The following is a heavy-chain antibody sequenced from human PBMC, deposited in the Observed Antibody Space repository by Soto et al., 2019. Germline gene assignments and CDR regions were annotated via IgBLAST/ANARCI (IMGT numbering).Heavy chain of an antibody. Sequence: GGSLRLSCTASGFTFSSHAMTWVRQAPGKGLEWVSYISSSSSTIYYADSVKGRFTISRDNAKNSLYLQMNSLRAEDTAVYYCAREYCSSTSCLNWFDPWGQGTLVTVSS. CDR3: AREYCSSTSCLNWFDP. D-gene: IGHD2-2*01. V-gene: IGHV3-48*01. CDR2: ISSSSSTI. J-gene: IGHJ5*02. CDR1: GFTFSSHA.